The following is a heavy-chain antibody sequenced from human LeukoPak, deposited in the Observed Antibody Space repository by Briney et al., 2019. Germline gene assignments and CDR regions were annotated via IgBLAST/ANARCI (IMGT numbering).Heavy chain of an antibody. CDR2: IKQDGSEI. V-gene: IGHV3-7*01. D-gene: IGHD3-16*02. CDR3: AREPGREDYRRYAEYFQH. Sequence: GGSLRLSCEASGFSFSNYWMSWVRQAPGKGLEWVANIKQDGSEIYYVDSVRGRFTISRDNAKNSLYLQMNSLRAEDTAVYYCAREPGREDYRRYAEYFQHWGQGTLVTVSS. J-gene: IGHJ1*01. CDR1: GFSFSNYW.